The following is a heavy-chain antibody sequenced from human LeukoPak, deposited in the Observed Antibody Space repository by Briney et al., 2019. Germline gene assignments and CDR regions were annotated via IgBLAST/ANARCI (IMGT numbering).Heavy chain of an antibody. V-gene: IGHV4-4*07. D-gene: IGHD3-10*01. CDR3: ARDSTAWFGVSGATDYYYGMDV. J-gene: IGHJ6*02. CDR1: GGSISSYY. CDR2: IYTSGST. Sequence: SETLSLTCTVSGGSISSYYWSWIRQPAGKGLEWIGRIYTSGSTNYNPSLTSRVTMSVDTSKNQFSLKLSSVTAADTAVYYCARDSTAWFGVSGATDYYYGMDVWGQGTTVTVSS.